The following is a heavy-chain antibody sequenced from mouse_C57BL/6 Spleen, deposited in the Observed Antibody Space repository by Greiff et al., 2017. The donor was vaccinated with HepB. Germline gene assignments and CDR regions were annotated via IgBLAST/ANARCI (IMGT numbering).Heavy chain of an antibody. CDR2: ISIGGDYI. Sequence: EVNVVESGEGLVKPGGSLKLSCAASGFTFSSYAMSWVRQTPEKRLEWVAYISIGGDYIYYADTVKGRFTISRDNARNTLYLQMSSLTPEDTAMYYCTRDDYGSLWYFRVWGTGTTVTVSS. D-gene: IGHD1-1*01. J-gene: IGHJ1*03. V-gene: IGHV5-9-1*02. CDR1: GFTFSSYA. CDR3: TRDDYGSLWYFRV.